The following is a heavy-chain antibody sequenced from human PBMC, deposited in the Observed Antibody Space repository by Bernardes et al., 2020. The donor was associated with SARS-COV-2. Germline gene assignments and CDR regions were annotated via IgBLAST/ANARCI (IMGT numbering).Heavy chain of an antibody. CDR1: GFSLSTSGVG. CDR2: IHWNDDK. J-gene: IGHJ4*02. V-gene: IGHV2-5*01. D-gene: IGHD3-22*01. Sequence: SGPTLVKPTQTLTLTCTFSGFSLSTSGVGVAWIRQPPGKALEWLALIHWNDDKHYSPSLKSRLTVTKDTSKNQVVLTMTNMDPVDTATYYCAHPSLPDSSGYSWDYWGQGTLVTVSS. CDR3: AHPSLPDSSGYSWDY.